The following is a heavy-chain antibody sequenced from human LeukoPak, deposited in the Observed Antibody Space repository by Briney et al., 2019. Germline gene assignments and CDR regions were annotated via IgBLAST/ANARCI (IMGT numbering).Heavy chain of an antibody. J-gene: IGHJ6*03. V-gene: IGHV3-23*01. Sequence: PGGSLRLSCAASGFTFSSYAMSWVRQAPGKGLEWVSAISGSGGSTYYADSVKGRFTISRDNSKNTLYLQMNSLRAEDTAVYCCAKDGRAYYDFWSGYPRGYYYYYMDVWGKGTTVTVSS. CDR3: AKDGRAYYDFWSGYPRGYYYYYMDV. CDR2: ISGSGGST. CDR1: GFTFSSYA. D-gene: IGHD3-3*01.